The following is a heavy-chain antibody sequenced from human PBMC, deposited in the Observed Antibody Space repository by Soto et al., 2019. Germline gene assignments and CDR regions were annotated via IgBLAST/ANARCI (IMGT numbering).Heavy chain of an antibody. Sequence: SESLSLTCTVSGSDITTYYWSWLRQSPGKGLEWIGHIYDTGSTTYNPYLKSRVTISVDTSNKQISLRLTYVPAADTALYYCARCPIDHKWFDPWGQGTLVTVSS. D-gene: IGHD3-9*01. CDR3: ARCPIDHKWFDP. V-gene: IGHV4-59*01. J-gene: IGHJ5*02. CDR1: GSDITTYY. CDR2: IYDTGST.